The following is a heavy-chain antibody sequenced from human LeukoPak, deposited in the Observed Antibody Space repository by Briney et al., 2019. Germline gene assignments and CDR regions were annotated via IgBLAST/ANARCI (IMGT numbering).Heavy chain of an antibody. J-gene: IGHJ4*02. D-gene: IGHD6-13*01. CDR3: ARVGYSSSWFFFNF. Sequence: GGSLRLSCAASGISFSSYGVSWVRQAPGKGGEWVSTLSSRGTTFYAGSVEGRFTISRPNSENTLYLQMDSLRPAHRALYYCARVGYSSSWFFFNFWGQGTLVTVSS. CDR1: GISFSSYG. V-gene: IGHV3-23*05. CDR2: LSSRGTT.